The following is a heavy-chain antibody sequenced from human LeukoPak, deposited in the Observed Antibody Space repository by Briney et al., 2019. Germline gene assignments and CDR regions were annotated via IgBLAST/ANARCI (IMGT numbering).Heavy chain of an antibody. V-gene: IGHV3-30*03. Sequence: GGSLRLSCAASGFTFSSYSMNWVRQAPGKGLEWVAVISYDGSNKYYADSVKGRFTISRDNSKNTLYLQMNSLRAEDTAVYYCARDRIAAAAPRYFDYWGQGTLVTVSS. CDR1: GFTFSSYS. CDR3: ARDRIAAAAPRYFDY. D-gene: IGHD6-13*01. CDR2: ISYDGSNK. J-gene: IGHJ4*02.